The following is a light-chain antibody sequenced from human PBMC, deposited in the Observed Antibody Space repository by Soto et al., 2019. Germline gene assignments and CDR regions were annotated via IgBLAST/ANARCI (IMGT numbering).Light chain of an antibody. V-gene: IGKV1-9*01. CDR2: EES. Sequence: DIHLTQSPSSLSASVGDIVTITFRASQAITNNLAWYQQKPGNPPRLLIYEESTLHSGVPSRFSGRKVGTQFILTIDSLQPEDFATYYCQQVKSYPRTFGGGTKVDIK. CDR1: QAITNN. J-gene: IGKJ4*01. CDR3: QQVKSYPRT.